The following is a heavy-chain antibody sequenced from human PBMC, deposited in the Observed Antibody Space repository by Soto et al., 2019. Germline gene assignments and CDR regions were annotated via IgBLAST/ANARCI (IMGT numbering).Heavy chain of an antibody. CDR2: IYWDDDK. V-gene: IGHV2-5*02. Sequence: QITLKESGPTLVKPTQTLTLTCTFSGFSLSTRGVGVGWIRQPPGKALEWLALIYWDDDKRYSPSLKSRLTITKDTSKTQVVLTMTNMDPVDTATYYCAHSLYDYVWGTNWFDPWGQGTLVTVSS. CDR3: AHSLYDYVWGTNWFDP. J-gene: IGHJ5*02. D-gene: IGHD3-16*01. CDR1: GFSLSTRGVG.